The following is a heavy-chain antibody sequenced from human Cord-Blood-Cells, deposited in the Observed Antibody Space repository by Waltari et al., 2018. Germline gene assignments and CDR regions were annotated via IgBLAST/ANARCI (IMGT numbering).Heavy chain of an antibody. CDR1: GYSISSGYY. D-gene: IGHD2-2*01. J-gene: IGHJ3*02. CDR3: ARGRVYDIVVVPAAKGAFDI. CDR2: IYHSGST. V-gene: IGHV4-38-2*01. Sequence: QVQLQESGPGLVKPSETLSLTCPVSGYSISSGYYWGWLRQPPGKGLEWIGSIYHSGSTYYNPSLKSRVTISVDTSKNQFSLKLSSVTAADTAVYYCARGRVYDIVVVPAAKGAFDIWGQGTMVTVSS.